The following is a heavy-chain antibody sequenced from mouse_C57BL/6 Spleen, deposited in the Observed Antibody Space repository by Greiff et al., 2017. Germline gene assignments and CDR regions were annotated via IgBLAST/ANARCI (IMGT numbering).Heavy chain of an antibody. V-gene: IGHV5-4*01. CDR3: ARDDRGFAY. CDR2: ISDGGSYT. CDR1: GFTFSSYA. Sequence: EVKLMESGGGLVKPGGSLKLSCEASGFTFSSYAMSWVRQTPEKRLEWVATISDGGSYTYYPDKVKGRFTISRDNAKNNLYLQMSHLKSEDTAMYYCARDDRGFAYWGQGTLVTVSA. J-gene: IGHJ3*01.